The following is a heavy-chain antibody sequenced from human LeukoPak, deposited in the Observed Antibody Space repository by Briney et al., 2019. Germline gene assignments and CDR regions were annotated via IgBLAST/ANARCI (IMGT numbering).Heavy chain of an antibody. D-gene: IGHD2-15*01. Sequence: SETLSLTCTVSNDSISSGDYYWNWIRQPPGKGLEWIGYIFHRGGTSYNPSLKSRILFSVDTSQNQFSLKLNSVTAADTAVYYCVRGILCCSGGSCYRGPFDNWGQGTLVTVSA. CDR2: IFHRGGT. CDR3: VRGILCCSGGSCYRGPFDN. CDR1: NDSISSGDYY. V-gene: IGHV4-30-4*01. J-gene: IGHJ4*02.